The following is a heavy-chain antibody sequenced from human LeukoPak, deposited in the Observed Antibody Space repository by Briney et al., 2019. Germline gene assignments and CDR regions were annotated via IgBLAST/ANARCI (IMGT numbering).Heavy chain of an antibody. CDR2: INHSGST. V-gene: IGHV4-39*07. CDR3: ARVRLSIAARLHSYYYYYMDV. J-gene: IGHJ6*03. CDR1: GGSISSGDYF. D-gene: IGHD6-6*01. Sequence: SETLSLTCTVSGGSISSGDYFWSGIRQPPGKGLEWIGEINHSGSTNYNPSLKSRVTISVDTSKNQFSLKLSSVTAADTAVYYCARVRLSIAARLHSYYYYYMDVWGKGTTVTVSS.